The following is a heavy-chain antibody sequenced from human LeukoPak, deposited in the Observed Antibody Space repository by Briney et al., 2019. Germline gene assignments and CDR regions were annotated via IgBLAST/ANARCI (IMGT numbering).Heavy chain of an antibody. D-gene: IGHD2-21*02. CDR3: ARSELAYCGGDCYSHYFDY. V-gene: IGHV1-69*05. Sequence: SVKVSCKASGGTFGSYAISWVRQAPGQGLEWMGRIIPIFGTANYAQKFQGRVTITTDESTSTAYMELSSLRSEDTAVYYCARSELAYCGGDCYSHYFDYWGQGTLVTVSS. CDR2: IIPIFGTA. J-gene: IGHJ4*02. CDR1: GGTFGSYA.